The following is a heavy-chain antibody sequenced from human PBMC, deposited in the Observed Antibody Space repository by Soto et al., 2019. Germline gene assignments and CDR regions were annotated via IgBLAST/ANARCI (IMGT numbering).Heavy chain of an antibody. Sequence: LRLSCAASGFLFSSYGLHWVRQAPGKGLEWVAIVSFDGSDSYYADSVKGRFTIFRDNSKNTLYLHMNSLRTEDTAVYYCATFGIYDFWSGYLHRDAFDVWGQGTMVTVSS. CDR2: VSFDGSDS. D-gene: IGHD3-3*01. CDR3: ATFGIYDFWSGYLHRDAFDV. CDR1: GFLFSSYG. V-gene: IGHV3-30*03. J-gene: IGHJ3*01.